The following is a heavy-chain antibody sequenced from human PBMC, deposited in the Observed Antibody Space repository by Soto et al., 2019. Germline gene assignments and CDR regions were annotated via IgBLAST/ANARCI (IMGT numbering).Heavy chain of an antibody. Sequence: SETLSLTCTVSGGSISSGTSYWSWIRQRPGKGLEWIGYIYYSGSINYTPSLRSRVTILVDTPKNQFSLKLSSVTAADTAVYYCARGPQQQLWDDYWGQGTLVTVSS. V-gene: IGHV4-61*01. D-gene: IGHD6-13*01. CDR1: GGSISSGTSY. J-gene: IGHJ4*02. CDR2: IYYSGSI. CDR3: ARGPQQQLWDDY.